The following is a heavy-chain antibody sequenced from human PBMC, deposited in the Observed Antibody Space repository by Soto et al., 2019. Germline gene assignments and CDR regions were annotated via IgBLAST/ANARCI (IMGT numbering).Heavy chain of an antibody. CDR1: GLTFRNAW. CDR3: TTDSYITSIIVRFDY. D-gene: IGHD3-22*01. V-gene: IGHV3-15*07. J-gene: IGHJ4*02. CDR2: VKSKNDGGTT. Sequence: GGSLRFSCAASGLTFRNAWINWVRQAPGQGLERVGRVKSKNDGGTTDFAAPVKGRFAISRDDSKNMVYLEMNSLQTEDTAIYYCTTDSYITSIIVRFDYWGQVTLVTVSS.